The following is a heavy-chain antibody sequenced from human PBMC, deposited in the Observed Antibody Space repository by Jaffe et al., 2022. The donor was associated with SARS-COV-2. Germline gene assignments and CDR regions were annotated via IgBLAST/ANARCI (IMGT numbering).Heavy chain of an antibody. J-gene: IGHJ4*02. CDR3: ANFGSNWYYFDY. V-gene: IGHV4-61*02. D-gene: IGHD6-13*01. CDR1: GGSISSGSSY. Sequence: QVQLQESGPGLVKPSQTLSLTCTVSGGSISSGSSYWSWIRQTAGKGLEWIGRIYTSGSTSYNPSLTSRVTISLDTSKNQFSLSLSSVTAADTAVYYCANFGSNWYYFDYWGQGALVTVSS. CDR2: IYTSGST.